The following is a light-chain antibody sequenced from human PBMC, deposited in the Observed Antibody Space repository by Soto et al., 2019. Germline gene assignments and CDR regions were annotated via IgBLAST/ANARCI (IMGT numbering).Light chain of an antibody. Sequence: QLVLTQSSSASASLGSSVKLTCTLSSGHSSYIIAWHQQQPGKAPRYLMKLEGSGSYNKGSGVPDRFSGSSSGAYRYLTISTLQFEDEADYYCETWDSNTRVFGGGTKLTVL. CDR2: LEGSGSY. V-gene: IGLV4-60*02. CDR3: ETWDSNTRV. J-gene: IGLJ3*02. CDR1: SGHSSYI.